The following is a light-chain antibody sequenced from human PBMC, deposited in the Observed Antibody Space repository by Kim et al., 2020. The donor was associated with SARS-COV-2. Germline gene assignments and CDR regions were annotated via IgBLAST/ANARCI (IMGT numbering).Light chain of an antibody. CDR3: SSYTSISTLV. CDR1: SSDIGGYNY. Sequence: QSALTQPASVSGSPGQSITISCTGTSSDIGGYNYVSWYQHHPGKDPKLMIYEVSNRPSGVSNRFSGSKSGNTASLTISGLQSEDEADYYCSSYTSISTLVFGGGTQLTVL. J-gene: IGLJ2*01. CDR2: EVS. V-gene: IGLV2-14*01.